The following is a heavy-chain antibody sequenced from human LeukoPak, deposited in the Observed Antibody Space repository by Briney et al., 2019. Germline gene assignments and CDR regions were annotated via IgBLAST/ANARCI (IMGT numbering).Heavy chain of an antibody. V-gene: IGHV4-39*07. Sequence: PSETLSLTCTVSGASVSGSADYWGWIRQPPGKGLEWIGNIYYSGSTYYNESLESRVTISIDPSKNQFSLKLSSVTAADTAVYYCARVITVRGVIFDYWGQGTLVTVSS. CDR2: IYYSGST. D-gene: IGHD3-16*01. J-gene: IGHJ4*02. CDR3: ARVITVRGVIFDY. CDR1: GASVSGSADY.